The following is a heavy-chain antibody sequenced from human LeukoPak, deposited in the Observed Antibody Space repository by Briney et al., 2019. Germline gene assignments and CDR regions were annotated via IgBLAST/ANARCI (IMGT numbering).Heavy chain of an antibody. D-gene: IGHD1-26*01. CDR2: INPNSGGT. CDR1: GYTFTGYY. Sequence: GASVKVSCKASGYTFTGYYMHWVRQAPGQGLEWMGRINPNSGGTNYAQKFQGRVTMTRDTSISTAYMELSRLRSDDTAVYYCAIHSGSYYGYYFDYWGQGTPVTVSS. V-gene: IGHV1-2*06. J-gene: IGHJ4*02. CDR3: AIHSGSYYGYYFDY.